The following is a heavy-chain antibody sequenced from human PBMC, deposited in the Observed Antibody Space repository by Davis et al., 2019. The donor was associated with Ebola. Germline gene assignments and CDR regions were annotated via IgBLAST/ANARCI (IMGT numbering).Heavy chain of an antibody. CDR1: GGSISSSNW. J-gene: IGHJ4*02. CDR2: IYHSGST. D-gene: IGHD6-19*01. Sequence: MPSETLSLTCAVSGGSISSSNWWSWVRQPPGKGLEWIGEIYHSGSTNYNPSLKSRVTISVDKSKNQFSLKLSSVTAADTAVYYCARDKPGYSSGWYSLDYWGQGTLVTVSS. CDR3: ARDKPGYSSGWYSLDY. V-gene: IGHV4-4*02.